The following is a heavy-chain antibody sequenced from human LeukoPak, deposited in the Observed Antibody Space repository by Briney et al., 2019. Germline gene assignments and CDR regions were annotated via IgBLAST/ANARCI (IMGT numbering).Heavy chain of an antibody. J-gene: IGHJ5*01. D-gene: IGHD2-8*01. V-gene: IGHV4-39*07. CDR3: ARAVLATKSEHWFDS. Sequence: PSETLSLTCSVSGGSISSSSRYWGWIRQPPGKGLEWIGSIYYSGATYYNPPLKSRVTISVDTSKNQFSLKLSSVTAADTAVYYCARAVLATKSEHWFDSWGQGTLVTVSS. CDR1: GGSISSSSRY. CDR2: IYYSGAT.